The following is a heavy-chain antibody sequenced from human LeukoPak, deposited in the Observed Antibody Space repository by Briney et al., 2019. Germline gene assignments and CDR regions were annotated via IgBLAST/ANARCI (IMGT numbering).Heavy chain of an antibody. CDR1: GGSISSGGYY. CDR3: ARDGSGQWLGGAFDI. Sequence: PSETLSLTCTVSGGSISSGGYYWSWIRQPPGKGLEWIGYIYHSGSTYYNPSLKSRVTISVDRSKNQFSLKLSSVTAADTAVYYCARDGSGQWLGGAFDIWGQGTMVTVSS. D-gene: IGHD6-19*01. CDR2: IYHSGST. J-gene: IGHJ3*02. V-gene: IGHV4-30-2*01.